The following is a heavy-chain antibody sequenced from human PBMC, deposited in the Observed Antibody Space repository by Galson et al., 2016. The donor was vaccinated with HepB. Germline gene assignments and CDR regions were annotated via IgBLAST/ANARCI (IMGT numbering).Heavy chain of an antibody. CDR3: TKHEVRTYDY. V-gene: IGHV3-23*01. D-gene: IGHD3-22*01. CDR1: GFTFSSYA. CDR2: IHLGGNDI. J-gene: IGHJ4*02. Sequence: SLRLSCAASGFTFSSYAMSWVRQAPGKGLEWVSAIHLGGNDIYYADSVKGRFTISRDDYNSMLYLQMNSLRAEDTAVYYCTKHEVRTYDYWGQGTLVTVSS.